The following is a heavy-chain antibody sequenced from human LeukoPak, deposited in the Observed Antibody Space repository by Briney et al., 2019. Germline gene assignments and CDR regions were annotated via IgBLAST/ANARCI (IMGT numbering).Heavy chain of an antibody. V-gene: IGHV4-59*01. CDR1: GFTSSSYV. D-gene: IGHD5-18*01. CDR2: IYDSGNT. Sequence: GSLRLSCAASGFTSSSYVMSWVRQAPGKGLEWIGYIYDSGNTNYNPSLKSRVTISLDTSKNQFSLKVRSVTAADTAVYYCARYTSMVAFHAHGFDIWGQGTMVTVSS. J-gene: IGHJ3*02. CDR3: ARYTSMVAFHAHGFDI.